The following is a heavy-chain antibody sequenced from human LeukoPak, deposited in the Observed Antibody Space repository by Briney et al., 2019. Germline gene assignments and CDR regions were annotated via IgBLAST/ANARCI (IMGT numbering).Heavy chain of an antibody. J-gene: IGHJ4*02. CDR3: VRHGDTDSCLAN. CDR1: GFTVSSNY. V-gene: IGHV3-66*04. D-gene: IGHD2-2*01. Sequence: PGGSLRLSCAASGFTVSSNYMSWVRQAPGKGLEWVSVIYSGGSTYYADSVKGRFTISRDNAKSSLYLQMNDLRAEDTAVYYCVRHGDTDSCLANWGQGTLVTASS. CDR2: IYSGGST.